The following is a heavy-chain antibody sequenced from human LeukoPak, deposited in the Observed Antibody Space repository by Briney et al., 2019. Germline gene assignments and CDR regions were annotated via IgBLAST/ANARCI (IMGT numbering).Heavy chain of an antibody. V-gene: IGHV4-34*01. Sequence: SETLSLTCAVYGGSFSGYYWSWIRQPPGKGLEWIGEINHSGSTNYNPSLKSRVTISVDTSENQFSLKLSSVTAADTAVYYCARGRVRGRYYYGSGSYYGTGFDYWGQGTLVTVSS. CDR2: INHSGST. CDR1: GGSFSGYY. CDR3: ARGRVRGRYYYGSGSYYGTGFDY. D-gene: IGHD3-10*01. J-gene: IGHJ4*02.